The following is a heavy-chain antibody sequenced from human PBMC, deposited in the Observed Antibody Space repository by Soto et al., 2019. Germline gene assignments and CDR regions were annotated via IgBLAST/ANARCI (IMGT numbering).Heavy chain of an antibody. J-gene: IGHJ6*02. Sequence: QVQLVESGGGVVQPGRSLRLSCAASGFTFSSSGMHWVRQAPGKGLEGVAVISYDGINKYYADSVKGRFTISRDNSKNTLYLQMNSLRAEDTAVYYCAKGARPYYDSSGYYHDYYYYYGMDVWGQGTTVTVSS. CDR2: ISYDGINK. V-gene: IGHV3-30*18. CDR1: GFTFSSSG. D-gene: IGHD3-22*01. CDR3: AKGARPYYDSSGYYHDYYYYYGMDV.